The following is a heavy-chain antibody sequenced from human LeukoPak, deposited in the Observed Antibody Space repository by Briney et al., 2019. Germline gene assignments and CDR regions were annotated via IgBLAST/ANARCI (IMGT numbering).Heavy chain of an antibody. V-gene: IGHV4-59*12. CDR1: GGSISSYY. J-gene: IGHJ3*02. Sequence: SETLSLTCTVSGGSISSYYWSWIRQPPGKGLEWIGYIYYSGSTNYNPSLKSRVTISVDTSKNQFSLKLSSVTAADTAVYYCARGLSELRFLEWLLLDAFDIWGQGTMVTVFS. CDR2: IYYSGST. CDR3: ARGLSELRFLEWLLLDAFDI. D-gene: IGHD3-3*01.